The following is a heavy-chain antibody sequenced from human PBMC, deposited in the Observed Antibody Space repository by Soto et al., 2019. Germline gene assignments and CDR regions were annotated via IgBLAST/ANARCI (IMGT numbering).Heavy chain of an antibody. CDR3: ATDPHYYDTTGYCLDN. CDR1: GYTFTTYA. CDR2: INADNGNT. Sequence: QVQLVQSGAEVKKPGASVKVSCKASGYTFTTYAIHWVRQAPGQSPEWMGWINADNGNTRYSQKFQGRITITRYTSASTAYMELSSLRSDDTAVYYCATDPHYYDTTGYCLDNWGQGTLVTVSS. J-gene: IGHJ4*02. V-gene: IGHV1-3*01. D-gene: IGHD3-22*01.